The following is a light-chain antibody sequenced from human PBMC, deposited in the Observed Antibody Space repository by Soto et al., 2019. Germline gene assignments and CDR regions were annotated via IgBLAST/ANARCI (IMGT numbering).Light chain of an antibody. CDR1: SPNIGAGYD. Sequence: SGTRVPRGGGRILHTKSSPNIGAGYDVHWYQQLPGTAPKLLIYDNTNRPSGVPDRFSGSKSGTSASLAITGLQAEDEADYYCQSYDRSLSGSRVFGTGTKVTVL. CDR3: QSYDRSLSGSRV. V-gene: IGLV1-40*01. J-gene: IGLJ1*01. CDR2: DNT.